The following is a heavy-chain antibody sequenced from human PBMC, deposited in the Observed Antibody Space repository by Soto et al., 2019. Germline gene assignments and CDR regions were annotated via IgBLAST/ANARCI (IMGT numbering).Heavy chain of an antibody. CDR1: GDSISNSDYY. CDR3: GRDGPYYYGLDV. V-gene: IGHV4-30-4*01. J-gene: IGHJ6*02. CDR2: IDYRGST. Sequence: SETLSLTCTVSGDSISNSDYYWNWIRQSPGKGLEWIASIDYRGSTYYNPSLKSRALISADTSKNLFSLKLRSVTAADTALSFCGRDGPYYYGLDVWGQGTTVTVSS.